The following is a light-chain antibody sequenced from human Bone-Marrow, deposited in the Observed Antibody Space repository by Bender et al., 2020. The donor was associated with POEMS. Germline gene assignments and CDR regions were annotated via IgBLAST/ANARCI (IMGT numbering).Light chain of an antibody. CDR1: DIGVKS. J-gene: IGLJ2*01. Sequence: SYVLTQPPSVSVAPGETARISCGGNDIGVKSVRWYQQKPGQAPLLVIYYDGDRASGIPERFSGSNSGNTATLTISGVEPGDEADYYCQVWDSSSEHVIFGGGTKLTVL. CDR3: QVWDSSSEHVI. V-gene: IGLV3-21*04. CDR2: YDG.